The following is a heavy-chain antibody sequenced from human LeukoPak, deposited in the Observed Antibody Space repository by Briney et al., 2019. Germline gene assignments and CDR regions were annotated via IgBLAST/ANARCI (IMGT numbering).Heavy chain of an antibody. D-gene: IGHD1/OR15-1a*01. J-gene: IGHJ4*02. CDR1: GYSFTSYW. CDR2: VYPGDSDT. Sequence: GESLKISCQGSGYSFTSYWIGWGRQMPGAGLEWMGMVYPGDSDTRYSPSFEGQVTISTDKSLSPASLQWSGLKASDTAMYYCARIGNNHLSFFDNWGQGTLVTVSS. V-gene: IGHV5-51*01. CDR3: ARIGNNHLSFFDN.